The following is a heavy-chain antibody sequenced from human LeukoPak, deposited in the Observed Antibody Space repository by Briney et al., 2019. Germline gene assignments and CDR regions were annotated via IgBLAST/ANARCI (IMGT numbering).Heavy chain of an antibody. CDR2: IYYSGST. CDR1: GGSISSYY. V-gene: IGHV4-59*01. CDR3: ARGSIGTMVRGVVTT. D-gene: IGHD3-10*01. J-gene: IGHJ5*02. Sequence: PSETLSLTCTVSGGSISSYYWSWIRQPPGKGLEWIGYIYYSGSTNYNPSLKSRVTISVDTSKNQLSLKLSSVTAADTAVYYCARGSIGTMVRGVVTTWGQGTLVTVSS.